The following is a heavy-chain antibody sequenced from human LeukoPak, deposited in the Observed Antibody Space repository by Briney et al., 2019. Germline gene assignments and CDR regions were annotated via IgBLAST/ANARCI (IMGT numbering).Heavy chain of an antibody. V-gene: IGHV3-23*01. CDR1: GFTFRNFA. J-gene: IGHJ5*02. CDR3: AKGGFGEFGLNWFDP. CDR2: ISASGSYI. D-gene: IGHD3-10*01. Sequence: PGGSLRLSCAASGFTFRNFAMSWVRQAPGKGLEWVSAISASGSYIYYRDSLRGRFAISRDNSKNTLYLQMNSLRAEDTAVYYCAKGGFGEFGLNWFDPWGQGTLVTASS.